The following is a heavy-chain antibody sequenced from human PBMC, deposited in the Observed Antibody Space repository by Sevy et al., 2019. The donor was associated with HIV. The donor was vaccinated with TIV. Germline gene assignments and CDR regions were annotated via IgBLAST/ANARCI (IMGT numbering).Heavy chain of an antibody. CDR1: GFTFGSYS. CDR3: MSHWNHYWFDP. D-gene: IGHD1-1*01. J-gene: IGHJ5*02. V-gene: IGHV3-21*01. Sequence: GGCLRLSCGASGFTFGSYSMNWVRQAPGKGLEWVSSINNDGSYVMYADSVKGRFTISRDNAKNSLYLQMNSLRVEDTAVYYCMSHWNHYWFDPWGQGTLVTVSS. CDR2: INNDGSYV.